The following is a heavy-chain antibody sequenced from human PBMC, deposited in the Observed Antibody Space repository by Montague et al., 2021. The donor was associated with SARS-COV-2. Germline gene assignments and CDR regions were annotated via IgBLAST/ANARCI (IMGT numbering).Heavy chain of an antibody. V-gene: IGHV4-61*07. D-gene: IGHD2-15*01. J-gene: IGHJ6*03. CDR2: SGST. CDR3: ARHSPWYRYFYYLDV. Sequence: SGSTNYNPSLKSRVTISVDTSKNQFSLRLNSVTAADTSVYYCARHSPWYRYFYYLDVWCKGTTVTVSS.